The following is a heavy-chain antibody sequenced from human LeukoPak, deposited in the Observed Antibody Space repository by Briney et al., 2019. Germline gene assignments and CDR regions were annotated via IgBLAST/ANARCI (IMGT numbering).Heavy chain of an antibody. CDR1: GGSISSSNW. V-gene: IGHV4-4*02. D-gene: IGHD2-15*01. CDR2: IYHSGST. Sequence: SGTLSLTCAVSGGSISSSNWWSWARQPPGKGLEWIGAIYHSGSTNYNPSLKSRVTISVDKSKNQFSLKLSSVTAADTAVYYCARGIYCSGGSCNFDYWGQGTLVTVS. CDR3: ARGIYCSGGSCNFDY. J-gene: IGHJ4*02.